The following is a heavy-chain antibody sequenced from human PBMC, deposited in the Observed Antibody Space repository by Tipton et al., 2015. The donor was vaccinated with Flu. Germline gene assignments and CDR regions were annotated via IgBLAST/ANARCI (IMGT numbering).Heavy chain of an antibody. J-gene: IGHJ6*02. CDR3: AREGPYFYGMDV. V-gene: IGHV4-31*02. Sequence: LRLSCTVSGDSVSNSDYYWNWIRQEPGKGLERIGHIDFSGSTHYNPSLKSRLTISIDTSKNQFSLRLNGVTGADTAVYYCAREGPYFYGMDVWGQGTTVTVSS. CDR1: GDSVSNSDYY. CDR2: IDFSGST.